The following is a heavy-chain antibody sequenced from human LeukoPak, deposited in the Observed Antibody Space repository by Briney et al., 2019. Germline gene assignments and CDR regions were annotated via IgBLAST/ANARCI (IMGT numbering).Heavy chain of an antibody. J-gene: IGHJ6*02. Sequence: MSSETLSLTCTVSGGSISSYYWSWIRQPPGKGLEWIGYIYYSGSTNYNPSLKSRVTISVDTSKNQFSLKLSSVTAADTAVYYCAGRGYYYYYGMDVWGQGTTVTVSS. CDR2: IYYSGST. V-gene: IGHV4-59*01. D-gene: IGHD3-10*01. CDR1: GGSISSYY. CDR3: AGRGYYYYYGMDV.